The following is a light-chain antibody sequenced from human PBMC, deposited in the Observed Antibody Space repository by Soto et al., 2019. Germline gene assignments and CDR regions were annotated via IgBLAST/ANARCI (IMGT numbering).Light chain of an antibody. J-gene: IGKJ4*01. CDR1: QTLSPNY. Sequence: LLTQSPGTLSLSPGGRATLSCRASQTLSPNYLAWCQQKPGHPPRLLIYGSSKRATGIPDRFSGSGSGTDVTLTISSLEPEDFAVYYCQHHSNWLRTFGGGTKV. CDR3: QHHSNWLRT. CDR2: GSS. V-gene: IGKV3D-20*02.